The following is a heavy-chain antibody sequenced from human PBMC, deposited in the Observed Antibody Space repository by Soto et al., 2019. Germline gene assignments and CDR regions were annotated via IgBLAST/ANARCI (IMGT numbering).Heavy chain of an antibody. CDR3: ARKYPVYALFDY. Sequence: SETLSLTCTVSGGSISSGGYYWSWIRQHPGKGLEWIGYIYYSGTTYDNPSLKSRVTISVDTSKNQFSLRLSSVTAADTAVYYCARKYPVYALFDYWGQGTLVTVS. D-gene: IGHD2-8*01. CDR2: IYYSGTT. J-gene: IGHJ4*02. V-gene: IGHV4-31*03. CDR1: GGSISSGGYY.